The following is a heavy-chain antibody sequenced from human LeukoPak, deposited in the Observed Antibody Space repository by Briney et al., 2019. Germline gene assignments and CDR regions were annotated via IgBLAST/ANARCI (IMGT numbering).Heavy chain of an antibody. J-gene: IGHJ6*03. CDR3: ARGRIVVVVLNYCYYMAV. CDR2: INHSGST. CDR1: GGSFSGYY. D-gene: IGHD2-2*01. Sequence: PSEILSLTCAVYGGSFSGYYWSWIRQPPGKGLEWIGEINHSGSTSYNPSLKSRVTISVDTSKNQFSLKLSSVTAADTAVYYCARGRIVVVVLNYCYYMAVWGKGTTVTVSS. V-gene: IGHV4-34*01.